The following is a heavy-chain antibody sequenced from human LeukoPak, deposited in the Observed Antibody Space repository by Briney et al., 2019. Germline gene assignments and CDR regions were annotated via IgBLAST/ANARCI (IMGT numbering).Heavy chain of an antibody. CDR2: IKQDGSQE. V-gene: IGHV3-7*01. Sequence: PGGSLRLSCAASGFTFISYWMSWVRQAPGKGLEWVAHIKQDGSQEYYVDSVKGRFTISRDSAKNSLYLQMNSLRAEDTAVYYCARGVPYDSWSGPHYSDYWGQGTLVTVSS. CDR1: GFTFISYW. CDR3: ARGVPYDSWSGPHYSDY. J-gene: IGHJ4*02. D-gene: IGHD3-3*01.